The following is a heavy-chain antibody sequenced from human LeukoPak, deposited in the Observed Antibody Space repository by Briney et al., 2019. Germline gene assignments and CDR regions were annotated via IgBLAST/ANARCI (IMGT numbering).Heavy chain of an antibody. CDR2: IYTSGST. D-gene: IGHD6-13*01. J-gene: IGHJ3*02. CDR1: GGSVSSGNYY. CDR3: AREAAAAKYHTDAFDI. Sequence: PSETLSLTCTVSGGSVSSGNYYWSWIRQPAGKGLEWIGRIYTSGSTNYNPSLKSRVTISVDTSKNQFSLKLSSVTAADTAVYYCAREAAAAKYHTDAFDIWGQGTMVTVSS. V-gene: IGHV4-61*10.